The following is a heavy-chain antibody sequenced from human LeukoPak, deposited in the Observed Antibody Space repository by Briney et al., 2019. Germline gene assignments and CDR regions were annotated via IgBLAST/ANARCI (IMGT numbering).Heavy chain of an antibody. CDR2: ISSSGSTI. D-gene: IGHD6-19*01. V-gene: IGHV3-48*03. J-gene: IGHJ6*04. CDR1: GFTFSSYE. Sequence: GGSLRLSCAAPGFTFSSYEMNWVRQAPGKGLEWVSYISSSGSTIYYADSVKGRFTISRDNAKNSLYLQMNSLRAEDTAVYYCARDSSGWYDDYYYGMDVWGKGTTVTVSS. CDR3: ARDSSGWYDDYYYGMDV.